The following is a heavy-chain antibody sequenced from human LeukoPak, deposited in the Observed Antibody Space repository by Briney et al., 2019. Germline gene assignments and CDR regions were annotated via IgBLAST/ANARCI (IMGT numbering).Heavy chain of an antibody. Sequence: GASVKGSCKASGYTFTSYDINWVRQATGQGLEWMGWMNPNSGNTGYAQKFQGRVTMTRNTSISTAYMELSSLRSEDTAVYYCARARIAAARGRNWFDPWGQGTLVTVSS. CDR3: ARARIAAARGRNWFDP. J-gene: IGHJ5*02. CDR1: GYTFTSYD. D-gene: IGHD6-13*01. V-gene: IGHV1-8*01. CDR2: MNPNSGNT.